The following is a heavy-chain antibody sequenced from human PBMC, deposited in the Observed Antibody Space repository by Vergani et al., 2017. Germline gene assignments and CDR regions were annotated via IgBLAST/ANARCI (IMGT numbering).Heavy chain of an antibody. V-gene: IGHV4-30-4*01. D-gene: IGHD3-3*01. CDR2: IYYSWST. J-gene: IGHJ6*03. Sequence: QVQLQESGPGLVKPSQTLSLTFTVSCGSISSGDYYWSWIRQPPGKGLEWIGYIYYSWSTYYNPSLKSRVTISVDTSKNQFSLKLSSVTAADTAVYYCAREPDYDFWCGYPYYYDMDVWGKGTTVTVSS. CDR3: AREPDYDFWCGYPYYYDMDV. CDR1: CGSISSGDYY.